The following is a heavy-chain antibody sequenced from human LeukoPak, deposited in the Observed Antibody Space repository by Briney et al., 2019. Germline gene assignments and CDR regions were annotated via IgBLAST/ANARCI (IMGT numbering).Heavy chain of an antibody. Sequence: ASVKVSCKASGYTFTSYDINWVRQATGQGLEWVGWMNPNSGNTGYAQKFQGRVTMTRNTSISTAYMELSSLRSEDTAVYYCARGGYYDSSAGPYYFDYWGQGTLVTVSS. D-gene: IGHD3-22*01. CDR1: GYTFTSYD. V-gene: IGHV1-8*01. J-gene: IGHJ4*02. CDR3: ARGGYYDSSAGPYYFDY. CDR2: MNPNSGNT.